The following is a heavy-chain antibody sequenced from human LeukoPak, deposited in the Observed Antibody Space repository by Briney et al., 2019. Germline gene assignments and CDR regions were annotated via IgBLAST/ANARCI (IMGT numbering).Heavy chain of an antibody. CDR2: IVVGSGNT. D-gene: IGHD1-26*01. CDR3: AAAKVSGSYLFDY. V-gene: IGHV1-58*02. J-gene: IGHJ4*02. CDR1: GFTFTSSA. Sequence: SVKVSCKASGFTFTSSAMQWVRQARGQRLEWIGWIVVGSGNTDYAQKFQERVTITRDMSTSTAYMELSSLRSEDTAVYYCAAAKVSGSYLFDYWGQGTLVTVSS.